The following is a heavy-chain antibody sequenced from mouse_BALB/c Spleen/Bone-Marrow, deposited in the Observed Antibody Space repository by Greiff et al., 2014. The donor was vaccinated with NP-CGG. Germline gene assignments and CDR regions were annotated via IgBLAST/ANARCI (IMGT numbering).Heavy chain of an antibody. CDR2: ISSGGSYT. D-gene: IGHD3-2*02. Sequence: DVHLVESGGGLVKPGGSLKLSCAASGFTFSSYAMSWVRQSPEKRLEWVAEISSGGSYTYYPDTVTGRFTISRDNAKHTLYLEMSSLRSEDTAMYYCGMSPQRDYAMDYWGQGTSVTVSS. CDR3: GMSPQRDYAMDY. V-gene: IGHV5-9-4*01. J-gene: IGHJ4*01. CDR1: GFTFSSYA.